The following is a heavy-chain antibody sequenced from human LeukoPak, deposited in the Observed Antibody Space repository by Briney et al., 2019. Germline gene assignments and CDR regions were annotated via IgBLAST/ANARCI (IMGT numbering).Heavy chain of an antibody. CDR3: AKMIAVAVPFDY. CDR1: GFVFSDYG. V-gene: IGHV3-30*02. J-gene: IGHJ4*02. Sequence: GGSLRLSCAASGFVFSDYGMHWVRQAPGKGLEWVAFVRYDGRSSEYYADSMKGRFTISRDNSKNTLYLQMNSLRAEDTAVYYCAKMIAVAVPFDYWGQGTLVTVSS. D-gene: IGHD6-19*01. CDR2: VRYDGRSSE.